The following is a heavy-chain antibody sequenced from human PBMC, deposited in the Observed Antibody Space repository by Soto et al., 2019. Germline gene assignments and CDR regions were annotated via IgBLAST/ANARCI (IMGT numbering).Heavy chain of an antibody. CDR2: ISPNGTYT. V-gene: IGHV1-46*01. CDR3: ATEGPQTYFFGH. Sequence: QVHLVQSGAQVKKPGSSVRVSCRASGGTVSDYAINWVRQAPGQGLEWVGIISPNGTYTGYGQRFRGRVTMTYDTSTSTVYMALNSLTSEDTAVYYCATEGPQTYFFGHWGQGTLVTVSS. J-gene: IGHJ4*02. CDR1: GGTVSDYA.